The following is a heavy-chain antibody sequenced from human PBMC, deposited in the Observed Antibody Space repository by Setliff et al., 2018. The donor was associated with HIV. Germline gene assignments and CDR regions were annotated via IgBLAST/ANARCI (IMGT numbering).Heavy chain of an antibody. CDR2: ISTYSDET. J-gene: IGHJ6*02. CDR3: ARRGDYYYYYAMDF. V-gene: IGHV1-18*01. Sequence: ASVKVSCKPSGYTFTTYGLSWVRQAPGQGLEWMGWISTYSDETSYAQNLQGRVTMTTDTSMSTAYMELRSLRFDDTAVYYCARRGDYYYYYAMDFWGQGTTVTVSS. D-gene: IGHD3-10*01. CDR1: GYTFTTYG.